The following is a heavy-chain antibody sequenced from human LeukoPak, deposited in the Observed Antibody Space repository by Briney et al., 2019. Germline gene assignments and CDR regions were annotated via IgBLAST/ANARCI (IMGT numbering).Heavy chain of an antibody. D-gene: IGHD5-18*01. CDR3: ARVLDTAMAFDD. J-gene: IGHJ4*02. CDR1: GYSISSGYY. CDR2: ISHSGST. Sequence: KPSETLSLTCAVSGYSISSGYYWGWIRQPPGKGLEWIGSISHSGSTYYNPSLKSRVTISVDTSENQFSLKLSSATAADTSVYYCARVLDTAMAFDDWGQGTLVTVSS. V-gene: IGHV4-38-2*01.